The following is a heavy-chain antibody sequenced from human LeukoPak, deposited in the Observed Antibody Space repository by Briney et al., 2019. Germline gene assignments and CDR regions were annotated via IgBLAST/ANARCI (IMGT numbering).Heavy chain of an antibody. CDR3: AREYTIRAARQFDY. CDR1: GYTFTGYY. J-gene: IGHJ4*02. D-gene: IGHD2-2*02. Sequence: ASVKVSCKASGYTFTGYYMHWVRQAPGQGLEWMGWINPNTGGTNYAQTFQGRVTMTRDTSISTGYMELSRLISDDTAVYYCAREYTIRAARQFDYWGQGTLVTVSS. V-gene: IGHV1-2*02. CDR2: INPNTGGT.